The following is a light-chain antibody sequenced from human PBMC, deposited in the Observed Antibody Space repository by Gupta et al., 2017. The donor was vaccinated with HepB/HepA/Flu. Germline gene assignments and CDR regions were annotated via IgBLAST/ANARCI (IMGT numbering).Light chain of an antibody. V-gene: IGLV2-14*03. CDR1: SNDIGVYNY. CDR3: SSHAPSDF. CDR2: DVS. Sequence: QSALTQPASVSGSPGQSITISCTGTSNDIGVYNYVSWYQQHPGKAPKLIISDVSNRPSGVSDRFSGSKSGNTASLTISGLQAEDEADYYCSSHAPSDFFGTGTKVTVL. J-gene: IGLJ1*01.